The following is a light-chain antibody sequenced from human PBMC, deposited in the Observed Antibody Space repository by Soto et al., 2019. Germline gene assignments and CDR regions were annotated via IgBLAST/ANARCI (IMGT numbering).Light chain of an antibody. CDR3: QQSYSSPPYT. CDR2: TAF. J-gene: IGKJ2*01. Sequence: DIQMTQSPSSLSASVGDRVTITCRASQSIRNYLNWYQQRPGKAPKLLISTAFILQGDVPSRFSGSGYGTDFTLAISSLQPEDFATYYCQQSYSSPPYTFGQGNKLEIK. V-gene: IGKV1-39*01. CDR1: QSIRNY.